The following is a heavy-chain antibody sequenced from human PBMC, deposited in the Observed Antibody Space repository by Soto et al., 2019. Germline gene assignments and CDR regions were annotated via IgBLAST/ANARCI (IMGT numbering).Heavy chain of an antibody. D-gene: IGHD5-18*01. Sequence: QVQLVQSGAEVKKPGSSVKVSCKDSGGTFSSYASSWVRQAPGQGLEWMGGIIPIFGTANYAQKFQGRVTITADESTSTAYMELSSLRSEDTAVYYCASHSYGYFPHYYHGMDVWGQGTTVTVSS. V-gene: IGHV1-69*12. CDR1: GGTFSSYA. CDR3: ASHSYGYFPHYYHGMDV. J-gene: IGHJ6*02. CDR2: IIPIFGTA.